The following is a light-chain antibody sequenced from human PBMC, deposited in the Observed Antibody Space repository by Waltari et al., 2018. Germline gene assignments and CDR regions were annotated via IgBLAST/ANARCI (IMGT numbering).Light chain of an antibody. Sequence: SYVLTQPPSVSVAPGKPARITCGGNNIGRKSAHWYQQKPGQAPVLVIYYDSHRPSGVPERFSGSNSGNTATLTISRVEAGDEADYYCQVWDSSSDHPVFGGGTKLTVL. CDR3: QVWDSSSDHPV. J-gene: IGLJ3*02. V-gene: IGLV3-21*04. CDR1: NIGRKS. CDR2: YDS.